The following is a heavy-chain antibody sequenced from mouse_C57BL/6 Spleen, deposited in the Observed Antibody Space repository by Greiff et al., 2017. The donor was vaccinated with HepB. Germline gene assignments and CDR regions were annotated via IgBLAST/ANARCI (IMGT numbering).Heavy chain of an antibody. CDR3: TRDRYYGSSPYWYFDV. Sequence: EVQGVESGEGLVKPGGSLKLSCAASGFTFSSYAMSWVRQTPEKRLEWVAYISSGGDYIYYADTVKGRFTISRDNARNTLYLQMSSLKSEDTAMYYCTRDRYYGSSPYWYFDVWGTGTTVTVSS. V-gene: IGHV5-9-1*02. J-gene: IGHJ1*03. D-gene: IGHD1-1*01. CDR2: ISSGGDYI. CDR1: GFTFSSYA.